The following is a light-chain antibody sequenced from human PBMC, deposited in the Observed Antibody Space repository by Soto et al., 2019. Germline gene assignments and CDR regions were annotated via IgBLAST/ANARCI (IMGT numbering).Light chain of an antibody. CDR3: AAWDDSLNGVV. Sequence: QSVLTQPPSASGTPGQTIAISFSGGSSSIGSHTVNWYQQLPGTAPRLLIYSNTQRPSGVPDRFSGSKSGTSASLAISGLQSEYEGDYYCAAWDDSLNGVVFGGGTKVTV. CDR2: SNT. J-gene: IGLJ2*01. V-gene: IGLV1-44*01. CDR1: SSSIGSHT.